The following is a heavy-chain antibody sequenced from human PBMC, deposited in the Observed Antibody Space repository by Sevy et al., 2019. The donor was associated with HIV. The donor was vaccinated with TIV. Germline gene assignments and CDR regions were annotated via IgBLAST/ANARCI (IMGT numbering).Heavy chain of an antibody. CDR2: ISGSGTRT. Sequence: GGSLRLSCAVSGFSFDSYGMTWVRQAPGKGLEWVSAISGSGTRTYYADSVKGRFIISRDNSKNTLDLQMNSLRAEDQDIYYCAKGGGGHYDPDEIAYYFYYYNMDVWGKGTTVTVSS. D-gene: IGHD3-22*01. CDR3: AKGGGGHYDPDEIAYYFYYYNMDV. V-gene: IGHV3-23*01. J-gene: IGHJ6*03. CDR1: GFSFDSYG.